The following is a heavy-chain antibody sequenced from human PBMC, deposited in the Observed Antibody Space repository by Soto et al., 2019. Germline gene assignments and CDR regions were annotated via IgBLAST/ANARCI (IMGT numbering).Heavy chain of an antibody. CDR1: GYTFTSYG. CDR2: ISAYNGNT. D-gene: IGHD3-10*01. CDR3: ARDLITMVRGVIIPTTHDYFDY. J-gene: IGHJ4*02. V-gene: IGHV1-18*01. Sequence: QVQLVQSGAEVKKPGASVKVSCKASGYTFTSYGISWVRQAPGQGLEWMGWISAYNGNTNYAQKLQGRVTMTTDTSTSTGYMALRSLRSDDTAVYYCARDLITMVRGVIIPTTHDYFDYWGQGTLVTVSS.